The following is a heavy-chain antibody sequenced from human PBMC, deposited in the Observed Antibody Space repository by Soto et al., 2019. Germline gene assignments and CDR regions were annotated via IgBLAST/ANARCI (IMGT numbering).Heavy chain of an antibody. Sequence: QVQLVQSGAEVKKPGSSVKVSCKASGGTFSSYAISWVRQAPGQGLEWMGGIIPIFGTANYAQKFQGRVTITAEESTSKAYRELSSLRSEDTAVYYCARDRRSLFYDSSGYPKDAPEGMDVWGQGTTVTVSS. J-gene: IGHJ6*02. CDR1: GGTFSSYA. V-gene: IGHV1-69*01. CDR3: ARDRRSLFYDSSGYPKDAPEGMDV. CDR2: IIPIFGTA. D-gene: IGHD3-22*01.